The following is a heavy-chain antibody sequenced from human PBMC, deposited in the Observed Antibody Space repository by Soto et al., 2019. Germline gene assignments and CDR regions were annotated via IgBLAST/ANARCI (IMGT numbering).Heavy chain of an antibody. J-gene: IGHJ5*02. CDR1: GYSFTSYW. D-gene: IGHD3-16*01. CDR2: IYPGDSDT. CDR3: ARHQAKGALGSHFDP. Sequence: GESLKISCKGSGYSFTSYWIGWVRQMPGKGLEWMGIIYPGDSDTRYSPSFQGQVTISADKSISTAYLQWSGLKASDTAMYYCARHQAKGALGSHFDPWGQGTLVTVSS. V-gene: IGHV5-51*01.